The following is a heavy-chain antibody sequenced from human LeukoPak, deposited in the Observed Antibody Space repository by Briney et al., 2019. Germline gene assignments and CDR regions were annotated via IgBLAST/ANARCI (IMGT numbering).Heavy chain of an antibody. CDR1: GFTFSDYY. J-gene: IGHJ4*02. D-gene: IGHD1-1*01. Sequence: QPGGSLRLSCAASGFTFSDYYMSWIRQAPGKGLEWVSYISSSGSTIYYADSVKGRFTISRDNAKNSLYLQMNSLRAEDTAVYYCARDSLNWRHFDYWGQGTLVTVSS. CDR3: ARDSLNWRHFDY. V-gene: IGHV3-11*04. CDR2: ISSSGSTI.